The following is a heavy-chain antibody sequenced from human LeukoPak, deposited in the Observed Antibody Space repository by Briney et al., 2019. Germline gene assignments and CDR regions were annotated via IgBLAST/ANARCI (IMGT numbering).Heavy chain of an antibody. D-gene: IGHD2-2*01. CDR3: ARDRAWCSSTDCYQASDY. J-gene: IGHJ4*02. CDR2: IYYSGST. V-gene: IGHV4-59*12. CDR1: GGSISSYY. Sequence: SETLSLTCTVSGGSISSYYWSWIRQPPGKGLEWIGYIYYSGSTNYNPSLKSRVTISVDTSKNQFSLKLSSVTAADTAVYYCARDRAWCSSTDCYQASDYWGQGTLVTVSS.